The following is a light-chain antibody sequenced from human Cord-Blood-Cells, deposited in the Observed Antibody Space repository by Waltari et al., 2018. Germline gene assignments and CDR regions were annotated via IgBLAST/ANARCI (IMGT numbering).Light chain of an antibody. CDR3: QQYNSYSYS. J-gene: IGKJ2*03. Sequence: DIQMTQSHSTLSASVGDRVTITCRASQSIRSWLAWYQQKPGKAPKLLICKASSLESGVPSRFSGSGSGTECTLTISSLQPDDFSTYYCQQYNSYSYSFGQGTKLEIK. CDR1: QSIRSW. CDR2: KAS. V-gene: IGKV1-5*03.